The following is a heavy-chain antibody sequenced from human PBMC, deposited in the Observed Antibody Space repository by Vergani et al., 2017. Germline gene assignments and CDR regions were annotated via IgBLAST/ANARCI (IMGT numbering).Heavy chain of an antibody. CDR1: GFTFSDFS. CDR2: IGSSGPYI. D-gene: IGHD2-8*01. J-gene: IGHJ6*02. CDR3: ARDCTSGGCPDNYGMDV. V-gene: IGHV3-21*06. Sequence: VQLVESGGGLVKPGGSLRLSCAASGFTFSDFSMSWVRQAPGKGLEWVAFIGSSGPYINYADSVKGRFIISRDNTNNSLFLQFRSLRAEDGAVYYCARDCTSGGCPDNYGMDVWGQGATVTVSS.